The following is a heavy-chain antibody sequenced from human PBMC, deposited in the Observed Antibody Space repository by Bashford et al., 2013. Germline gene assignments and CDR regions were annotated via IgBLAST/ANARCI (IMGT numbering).Heavy chain of an antibody. V-gene: IGHV1-18*01. CDR2: ISPYNGNT. CDR3: ARESCTSNSCPWGDY. J-gene: IGHJ4*02. D-gene: IGHD2-2*01. Sequence: ASVKVSCKASGYTFTNYGINWVRQAPGQGLAWMGWISPYNGNTNYAQRLQGRVTMTTDTSTSTAYMELRTLSSDDTAVYYCARESCTSNSCPWGDYWGQGTLVTVSS. CDR1: GYTFTNYG.